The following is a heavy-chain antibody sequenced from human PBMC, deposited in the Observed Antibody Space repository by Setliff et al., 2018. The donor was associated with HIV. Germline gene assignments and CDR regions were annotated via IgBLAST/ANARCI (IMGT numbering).Heavy chain of an antibody. CDR1: GGSISGSY. J-gene: IGHJ6*02. D-gene: IGHD3-10*01. Sequence: SETLSLTCTVSGGSISGSYWNWFRRPAGQGLEWIGRIYGTGSTFYNPSFKSRATFAVDTARSQFSLNLRTVTAADTAVYYCARTFGDLKHYNYYYTIDVWGQGTTVTSP. CDR2: IYGTGST. V-gene: IGHV4-4*07. CDR3: ARTFGDLKHYNYYYTIDV.